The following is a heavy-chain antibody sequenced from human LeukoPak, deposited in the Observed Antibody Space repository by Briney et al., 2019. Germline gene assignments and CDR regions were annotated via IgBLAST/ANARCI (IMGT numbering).Heavy chain of an antibody. V-gene: IGHV3-7*01. CDR3: VRVLIVGSRSIFEH. CDR1: GFTFSSHW. D-gene: IGHD2-21*01. J-gene: IGHJ4*02. CDR2: INRDGSED. Sequence: GGSLRLSCAASGFTFSSHWMSWVRQVPGKGLAWVANINRDGSEDYYVDSVKGRVTISRDNAKNSLYLQMNSLRADDTAVYYCVRVLIVGSRSIFEHWGQGTLVTVSS.